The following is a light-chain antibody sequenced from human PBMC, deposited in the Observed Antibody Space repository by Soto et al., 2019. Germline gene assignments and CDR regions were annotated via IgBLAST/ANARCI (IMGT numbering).Light chain of an antibody. CDR2: GAS. J-gene: IGKJ5*01. CDR1: QSVTNNY. CDR3: QQRSNWPIT. V-gene: IGKV3D-20*02. Sequence: EIVLMQSPGTLSLSPGERATLSCRASQSVTNNYLAWYQQKPSQAPRLLIFGASSRAAGIPDRFSGSGSGTDFTLTISSLEPEDFAVYYCQQRSNWPITFGQGTRREIK.